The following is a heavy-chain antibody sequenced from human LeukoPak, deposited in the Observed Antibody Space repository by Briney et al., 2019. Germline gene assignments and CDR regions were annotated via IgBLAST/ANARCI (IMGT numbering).Heavy chain of an antibody. V-gene: IGHV1-69*05. Sequence: SVKVSCKASGGTFISYAISGVRPAPGQGLEWMGGIIPLFGTANYAQKFEGRVTITTDESTSTAYMELSSLRSEDTAVYYCARGWPEWFGESPYYYYYMDVWGKGTTVTVSS. CDR2: IIPLFGTA. J-gene: IGHJ6*03. CDR1: GGTFISYA. CDR3: ARGWPEWFGESPYYYYYMDV. D-gene: IGHD3-10*01.